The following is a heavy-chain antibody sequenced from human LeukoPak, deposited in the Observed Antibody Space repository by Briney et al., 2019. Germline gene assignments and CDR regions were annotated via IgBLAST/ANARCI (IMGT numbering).Heavy chain of an antibody. J-gene: IGHJ4*02. D-gene: IGHD6-19*01. Sequence: GGSLGLSCAASGFTFSSYAMHWVRQAPGKGLEWVAVISYDGSNKYYADSVKGRFTISRDNSKNTLYLQMNSLRAEDTAVYYCARDHPPIAVAGNFDYWGQGTLVTVSS. CDR2: ISYDGSNK. CDR1: GFTFSSYA. CDR3: ARDHPPIAVAGNFDY. V-gene: IGHV3-30-3*01.